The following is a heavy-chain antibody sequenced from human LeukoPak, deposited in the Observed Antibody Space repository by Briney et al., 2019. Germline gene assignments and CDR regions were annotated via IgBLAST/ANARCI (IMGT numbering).Heavy chain of an antibody. D-gene: IGHD2-2*01. CDR2: INHSGST. V-gene: IGHV4-34*01. J-gene: IGHJ2*01. CDR1: GGSFSGYY. CDR3: ARGLVVPAATRYWYFDL. Sequence: PSETLSLTCAVYGGSFSGYYWSWIRQPPGKGLEWIGEINHSGSTNYNSSLKSRVTMSVDTSKNQFSLTLSSVTAADTAVYYCARGLVVPAATRYWYFDLWGRGTLITVSS.